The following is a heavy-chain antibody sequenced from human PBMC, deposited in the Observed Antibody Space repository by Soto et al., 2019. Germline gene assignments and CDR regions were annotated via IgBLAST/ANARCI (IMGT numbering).Heavy chain of an antibody. V-gene: IGHV3-23*01. CDR3: VKGVTDYDSSGYYDDY. Sequence: GGSLRLSCAASGFTFSSYAMSWVRQAPGKGLEWVSAISGSGGSTYYADSVKGRFTISRDNSKNTLYLQMNSLRAEDTAVYYCVKGVTDYDSSGYYDDYWGQGTLVTVSS. CDR2: ISGSGGST. J-gene: IGHJ4*02. CDR1: GFTFSSYA. D-gene: IGHD3-22*01.